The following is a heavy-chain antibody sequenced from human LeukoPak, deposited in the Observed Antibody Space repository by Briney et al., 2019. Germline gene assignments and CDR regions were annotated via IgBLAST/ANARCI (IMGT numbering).Heavy chain of an antibody. CDR1: DYTFTPYY. V-gene: IGHV1-2*02. CDR2: INPNSGGT. J-gene: IGHJ4*02. Sequence: ASVTVSYTASDYTFTPYYMHWVRQAPGQGLGGMGWINPNSGGTNYAQKFQGRVTMTRDTSISTAYMELSRLRSDDTAVYYCARDRVVVPAAFEYWGQGTLVTVSS. CDR3: ARDRVVVPAAFEY. D-gene: IGHD2-2*01.